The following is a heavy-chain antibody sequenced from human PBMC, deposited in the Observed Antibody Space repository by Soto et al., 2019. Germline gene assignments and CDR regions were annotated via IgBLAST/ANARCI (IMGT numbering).Heavy chain of an antibody. V-gene: IGHV1-69*13. CDR1: GGTFSSYA. CDR2: IIPIFGTA. Sequence: ASVKVSCKAAGGTFSSYAISWGRQAPRQGLEWMGGIIPIFGTANYAQKFQGRVTITADESTSTAYMELSSLRSEDMAVYYCGRHKSDYAIPNWFDPWGQGTLVTVSS. CDR3: GRHKSDYAIPNWFDP. J-gene: IGHJ5*02. D-gene: IGHD4-17*01.